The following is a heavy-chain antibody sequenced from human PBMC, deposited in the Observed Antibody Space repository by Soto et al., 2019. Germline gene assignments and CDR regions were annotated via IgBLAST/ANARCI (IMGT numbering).Heavy chain of an antibody. CDR3: AKFYYASGTYQLLAFDI. CDR2: ISGSAAST. J-gene: IGHJ3*02. V-gene: IGHV3-23*01. CDR1: GFTFSGYA. Sequence: GGSLRLSCAASGFTFSGYAMSWVRQAPGKGLEWVSTISGSAASTYYADSVRGRFTISRDNSKNALYLQLNSLRAEDTAVYFCAKFYYASGTYQLLAFDIWGQGTMVTVSS. D-gene: IGHD3-10*01.